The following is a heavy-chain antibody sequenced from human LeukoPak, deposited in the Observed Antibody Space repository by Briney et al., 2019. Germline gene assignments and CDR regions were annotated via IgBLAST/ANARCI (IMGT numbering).Heavy chain of an antibody. CDR1: GGSFSGYY. J-gene: IGHJ6*03. Sequence: SETLSLTCAVYGGSFSGYYWSWIRQPPGKGLEWIGEINHSGSTNYNPSLKSRVTISVDTSKNQFSLKLSSVTAADTAVYYCARGSYDSSGPYYYYMDVWGKGTTVTISS. CDR3: ARGSYDSSGPYYYYMDV. CDR2: INHSGST. V-gene: IGHV4-34*01. D-gene: IGHD3-22*01.